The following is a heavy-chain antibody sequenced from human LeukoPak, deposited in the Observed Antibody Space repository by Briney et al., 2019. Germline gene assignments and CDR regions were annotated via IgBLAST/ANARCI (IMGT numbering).Heavy chain of an antibody. V-gene: IGHV4-4*07. CDR3: ARGDYYDTSGYAPDY. CDR1: GGSISNYC. D-gene: IGHD3-22*01. CDR2: IYTSGTP. Sequence: PSETLSLTCTVSGGSISNYCWTWIRQPAGKGLEWIGRIYTSGTPNYNPSLRSRVTMSLDTSKNQFSLMLNSVTAADTAVYYCARGDYYDTSGYAPDYWGRGTLVNVSS. J-gene: IGHJ4*02.